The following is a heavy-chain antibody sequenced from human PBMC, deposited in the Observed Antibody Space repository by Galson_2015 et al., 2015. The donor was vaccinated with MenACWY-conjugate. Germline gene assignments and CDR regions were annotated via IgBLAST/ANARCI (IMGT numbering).Heavy chain of an antibody. CDR2: IYHSGST. D-gene: IGHD1-26*01. V-gene: IGHV4-4*02. J-gene: IGHJ4*02. Sequence: SETLSLTCAVSGGSISSSNWWSWVRQPPGKGLEWIGEIYHSGSTNYNPSLKSRVTISVDKSKNQFSLRLSSVTAADTAVYYCARVNSGSYYGHIAVDYWGQGTLVTVSS. CDR1: GGSISSSNW. CDR3: ARVNSGSYYGHIAVDY.